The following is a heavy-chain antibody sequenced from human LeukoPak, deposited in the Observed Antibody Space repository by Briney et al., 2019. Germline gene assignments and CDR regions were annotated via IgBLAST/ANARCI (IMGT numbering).Heavy chain of an antibody. V-gene: IGHV4-4*02. CDR1: GGSISSSNW. J-gene: IGHJ3*02. D-gene: IGHD5-18*01. Sequence: SETLSLTCAVSGGSISSSNWWSWVRQPPGKGLEWIGEIYHSGSTNYNPSLKSRVTISVDKSKNQFSLKLSSVTAADTAVYYCARVLPRVDQGRLRAFDIWGQGTMVTVSS. CDR2: IYHSGST. CDR3: ARVLPRVDQGRLRAFDI.